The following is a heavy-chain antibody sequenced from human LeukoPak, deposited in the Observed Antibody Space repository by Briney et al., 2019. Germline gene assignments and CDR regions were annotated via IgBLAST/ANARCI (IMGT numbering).Heavy chain of an antibody. CDR3: AGWDGHYGMDV. J-gene: IGHJ6*04. CDR2: IYYSGST. Sequence: SETLSLTCTVSGGSISSNNYYWSWIRQPPGKGLEWIGYIYYSGSTYYNPSLKSRVTISVDTSKNRFSLNLSSVTAADPAVYYCAGWDGHYGMDVWGKGTTVTVSS. CDR1: GGSISSNNYY. D-gene: IGHD1-26*01. V-gene: IGHV4-30-4*01.